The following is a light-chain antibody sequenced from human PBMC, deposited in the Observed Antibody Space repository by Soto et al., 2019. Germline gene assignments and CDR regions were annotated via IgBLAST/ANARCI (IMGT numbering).Light chain of an antibody. V-gene: IGKV1-39*01. CDR3: QQGYSTPQT. Sequence: DIQMTQSPSSLSASVGDRVTITCRASQSVSIYLNWYQQKPGRGPSLLMYSASTLQSGVPSRFSGSGSGTEFTLTISSLQPEDFATYFCQQGYSTPQTFGGGTKVDIK. J-gene: IGKJ4*01. CDR2: SAS. CDR1: QSVSIY.